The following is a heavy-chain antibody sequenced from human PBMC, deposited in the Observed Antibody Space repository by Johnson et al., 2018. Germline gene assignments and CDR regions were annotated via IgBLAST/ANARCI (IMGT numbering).Heavy chain of an antibody. CDR1: GYTFTSYD. V-gene: IGHV1-8*01. J-gene: IGHJ6*03. D-gene: IGHD3-3*01. Sequence: QVQLVQSGAEVKKPGASVKVSCKASGYTFTSYDINWVRQATGQGLEWMGWMNPNSGNTGYAQKFQGRVTMTRNTSISTAYMELSSLRSEDTAVYYCVKEGYDSWNMVYYYYMDVWGKGTTVTVSS. CDR3: VKEGYDSWNMVYYYYMDV. CDR2: MNPNSGNT.